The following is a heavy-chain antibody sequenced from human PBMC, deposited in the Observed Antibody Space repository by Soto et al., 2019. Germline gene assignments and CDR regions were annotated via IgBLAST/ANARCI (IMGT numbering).Heavy chain of an antibody. CDR1: GFTFGDYA. CDR2: IKSKAYGGTT. CDR3: SRVYGGNSRAADY. V-gene: IGHV3-49*03. D-gene: IGHD2-21*02. Sequence: EVQLVESGGDLIQPGRSLRLSCTSSGFTFGDYAMNWFRQDPGKGLEWVSFIKSKAYGGTTEYAASVKGRFNMSRDDSKNIAYLQMNSLKTEDTAVYYCSRVYGGNSRAADYWGQGTLVTVTS. J-gene: IGHJ4*02.